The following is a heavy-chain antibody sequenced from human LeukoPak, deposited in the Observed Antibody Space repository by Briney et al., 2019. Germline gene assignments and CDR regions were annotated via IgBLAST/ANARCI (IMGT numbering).Heavy chain of an antibody. CDR1: GFTFSSYA. J-gene: IGHJ3*02. CDR2: ISSSSDDI. Sequence: PGGSLRLSCAASGFTFSSYAMHWVRQAPGKGLEWVSSISSSSDDIYYADSIKGRFTISRDNAKNSLFLQMDSLRAEDTAVYYCARDLLGGGYEGNAFDIWGQGTMVTVSS. V-gene: IGHV3-21*01. CDR3: ARDLLGGGYEGNAFDI. D-gene: IGHD5-12*01.